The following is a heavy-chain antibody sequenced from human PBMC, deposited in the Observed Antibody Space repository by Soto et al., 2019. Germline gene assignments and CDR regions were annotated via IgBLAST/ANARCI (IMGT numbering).Heavy chain of an antibody. D-gene: IGHD1-20*01. Sequence: QVRLVQSEDEVTKPGSSVKVSCEASGGTFSGNAISWVRQAPGQGLAWMGGIIPMFGKPDYAQKFQGRVTITADKSTNIANMELSSLRSEDTAVYYCASQRITRECYYFDYWGQGTLVSVSS. J-gene: IGHJ4*02. CDR3: ASQRITRECYYFDY. CDR1: GGTFSGNA. CDR2: IIPMFGKP. V-gene: IGHV1-69*06.